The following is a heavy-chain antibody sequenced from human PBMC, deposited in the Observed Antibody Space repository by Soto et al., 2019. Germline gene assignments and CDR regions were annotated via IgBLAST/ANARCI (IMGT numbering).Heavy chain of an antibody. CDR3: ARVVAARRCHNWFDP. J-gene: IGHJ5*02. D-gene: IGHD6-6*01. CDR1: GYTFTSYD. CDR2: MNPNSGNT. V-gene: IGHV1-8*01. Sequence: QVQLVQSGAEVKKPGASVKVSCKASGYTFTSYDINWVRQATGQGLEWMGWMNPNSGNTGYAQKFQGRVTMTRNTSIGTAYMDRSSLRSEDTAVYYCARVVAARRCHNWFDPWGQGTLVTVSS.